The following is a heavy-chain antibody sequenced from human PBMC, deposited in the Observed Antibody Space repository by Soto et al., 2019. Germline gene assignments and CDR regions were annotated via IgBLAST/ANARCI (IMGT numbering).Heavy chain of an antibody. V-gene: IGHV3-49*04. D-gene: IGHD3-10*01. CDR3: TREVWFGELLYYYYGMDV. J-gene: IGHJ6*02. CDR2: IRSKAYGGTT. CDR1: GFTFGDYA. Sequence: GGSLRLSCTASGFTFGDYAMSWVRQAPGKGLEWVGFIRSKAYGGTTEYAASVKGRFTISRDDSKSIAYLQMNSLKTEDTAVYYCTREVWFGELLYYYYGMDVWGQGTTVTVSS.